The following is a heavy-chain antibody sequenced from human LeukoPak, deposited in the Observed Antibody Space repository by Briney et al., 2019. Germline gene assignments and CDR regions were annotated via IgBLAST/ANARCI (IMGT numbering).Heavy chain of an antibody. V-gene: IGHV3-21*01. Sequence: PGGSLRLSCAASGFTFSSYSMNWVRQAPGKGLEWVSSISSSSYIYYADSVKGRFTISRDNAKNSLYLQMNSLRAEDTAVYYCASGERFLEWLFDYWGQGTLVTVSS. CDR2: ISSSSYI. CDR1: GFTFSSYS. D-gene: IGHD3-3*01. J-gene: IGHJ4*02. CDR3: ASGERFLEWLFDY.